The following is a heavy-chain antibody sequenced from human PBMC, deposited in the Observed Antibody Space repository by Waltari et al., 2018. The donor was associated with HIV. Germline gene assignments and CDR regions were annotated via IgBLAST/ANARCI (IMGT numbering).Heavy chain of an antibody. Sequence: QVQLQQWGAGLLKPSETLSLTCAVYGGSFSGYYWSWIRQPPGKGLEWIGEINHSGSTNYNPSLKSRVTISVDTSKNQFSLKLSSVTAADTAVYYCARVRGNIIDSNYWRKAKVNWFDPWGQGTLVTVSS. V-gene: IGHV4-34*01. CDR1: GGSFSGYY. D-gene: IGHD4-4*01. CDR3: ARVRGNIIDSNYWRKAKVNWFDP. CDR2: INHSGST. J-gene: IGHJ5*02.